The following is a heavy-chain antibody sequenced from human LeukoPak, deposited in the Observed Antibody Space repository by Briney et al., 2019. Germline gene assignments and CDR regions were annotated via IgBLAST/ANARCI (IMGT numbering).Heavy chain of an antibody. CDR1: GGSISSGSYY. CDR3: ARVDGYDSSGYYWGTLNY. Sequence: PSETLSLTCTVSGGSISSGSYYWSWIRQPAGKGLEWIGRIYTSGGTNYNPSLKSRVTISVDTSKNQFSLKLSSVTAADTAVYYCARVDGYDSSGYYWGTLNYWGQGTLVTVSS. CDR2: IYTSGGT. V-gene: IGHV4-61*02. D-gene: IGHD3-22*01. J-gene: IGHJ4*02.